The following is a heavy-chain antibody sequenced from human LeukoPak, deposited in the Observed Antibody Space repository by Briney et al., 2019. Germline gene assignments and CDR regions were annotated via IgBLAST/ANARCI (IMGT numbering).Heavy chain of an antibody. J-gene: IGHJ5*02. Sequence: VASVKVSCKASGYTFTSYDINWVRQATGQGLEWMGWMNPNSGNTGYAQKFQGRVTMTRNTSISTAYMELRSLRSDDTAVYYCARGRAYSSSWYYWFDPWGQGTLVTVSS. V-gene: IGHV1-8*01. D-gene: IGHD6-13*01. CDR2: MNPNSGNT. CDR1: GYTFTSYD. CDR3: ARGRAYSSSWYYWFDP.